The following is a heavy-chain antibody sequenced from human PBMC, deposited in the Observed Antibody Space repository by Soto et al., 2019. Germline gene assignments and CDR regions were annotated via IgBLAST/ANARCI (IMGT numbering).Heavy chain of an antibody. CDR3: ARDYYSNTYYGMDV. CDR2: IIPIFGTA. J-gene: IGHJ6*02. Sequence: QVQLVQSGAEVKKPGSSVKVSCKASGGTFSSYAISWVRQAPGQGLEWMGGIIPIFGTANYAQKFQGRIKITADEPTSTAYMGLSSLRAEDTAVYYCARDYYSNTYYGMDVWGQGTTVTVSS. D-gene: IGHD4-4*01. V-gene: IGHV1-69*01. CDR1: GGTFSSYA.